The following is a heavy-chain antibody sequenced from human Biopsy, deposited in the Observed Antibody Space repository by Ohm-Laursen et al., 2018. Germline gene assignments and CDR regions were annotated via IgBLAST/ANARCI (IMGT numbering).Heavy chain of an antibody. CDR2: IDWDDDK. CDR3: ARTRAHNFGALEF. V-gene: IGHV2-70*04. Sequence: TQTLTLTCSFSGFSLSPTGMRISWVRQPPGKALECIGRIDWDDDKFYSPSLETRLSLSKDTTTNQVVLTLTDVDPEDTATYYCARTRAHNFGALEFWGQGILVTVSS. J-gene: IGHJ4*01. D-gene: IGHD1-1*01. CDR1: GFSLSPTGMR.